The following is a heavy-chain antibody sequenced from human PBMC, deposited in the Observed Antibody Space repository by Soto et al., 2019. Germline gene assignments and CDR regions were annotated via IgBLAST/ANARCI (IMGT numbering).Heavy chain of an antibody. CDR1: GLNCRGYG. D-gene: IGHD2-15*01. CDR2: IWYDGSNK. Sequence: SKRHSWGAAGLNCRGYGGRWVRQAPGKGLEWVAVIWYDGSNKYYADSVKGRYTISRDNSKNTLYLQMNTLRAEDTAVYYCAKDREVEMPTPSYFLAYWGQRALVTVSS. V-gene: IGHV3-33*06. J-gene: IGHJ4*02. CDR3: AKDREVEMPTPSYFLAY.